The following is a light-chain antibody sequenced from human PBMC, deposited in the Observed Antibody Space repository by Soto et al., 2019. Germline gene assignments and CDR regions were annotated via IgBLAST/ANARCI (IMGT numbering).Light chain of an antibody. J-gene: IGKJ1*01. CDR3: QQYGSSPGT. V-gene: IGKV3-20*01. CDR2: GAS. CDR1: QSVSSSY. Sequence: EIVLTQSPGTLSLSPGERATLSCRASQSVSSSYLAWYQQKPGQAPRLLIYGASSRDTGSPDRFSGSGSGTDFTLTISRLEPEDFAVYYCQQYGSSPGTFGQGTKVEIK.